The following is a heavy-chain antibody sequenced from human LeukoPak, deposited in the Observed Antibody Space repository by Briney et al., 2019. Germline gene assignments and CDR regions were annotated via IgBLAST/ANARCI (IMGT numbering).Heavy chain of an antibody. J-gene: IGHJ6*02. CDR3: ARDQSHYSSSWSYRPLYYYYGMDV. V-gene: IGHV1-46*01. CDR2: INPSGGST. CDR1: GYTFTSYY. D-gene: IGHD6-13*01. Sequence: ASVKVSCKASGYTFTSYYMHWVRQAPGQGLEWMGIINPSGGSTSYAQKFQGRVTMTRDTSTSTVYMELSSLRSEDTAVYYCARDQSHYSSSWSYRPLYYYYGMDVWGQGTTVTVSS.